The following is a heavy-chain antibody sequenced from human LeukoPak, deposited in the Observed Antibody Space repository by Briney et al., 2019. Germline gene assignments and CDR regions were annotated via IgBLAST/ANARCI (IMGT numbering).Heavy chain of an antibody. CDR1: GYTFTSYG. CDR3: ARDLYDIVVVPAAIGGGGGP. Sequence: GASVKVSCKASGYTFTSYGISWVRQAPGQGLEWMGWISAYNGNTNYAQKLQGRVTMTTDTSTSTAYMELRSLRSDDTAVYYCARDLYDIVVVPAAIGGGGGPWGQGTLVTVSS. V-gene: IGHV1-18*01. D-gene: IGHD2-2*01. CDR2: ISAYNGNT. J-gene: IGHJ5*02.